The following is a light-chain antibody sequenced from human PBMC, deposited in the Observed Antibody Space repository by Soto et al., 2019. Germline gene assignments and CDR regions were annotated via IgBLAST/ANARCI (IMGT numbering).Light chain of an antibody. CDR3: QQRSNWPRT. V-gene: IGKV3-11*01. J-gene: IGKJ3*01. CDR1: QSIRNF. Sequence: EIVLTQSPGTLSLSPGEGATLSCRASQSIRNFLAWYQQKPGQAPRLLIYDASNRATGIPPRFSGSGSGTDFTLAISGLEPEDLAVYYCQQRSNWPRTFGPGTKVDIK. CDR2: DAS.